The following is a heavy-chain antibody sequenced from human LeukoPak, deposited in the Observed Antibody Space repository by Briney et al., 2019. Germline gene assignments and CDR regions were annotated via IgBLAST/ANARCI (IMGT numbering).Heavy chain of an antibody. Sequence: GGSLSLSCAASGFTFSNYWMSWVRQAPGKGLEWVANIKEDGSEKYYVDSVKGRFTISRDNARNSLYLQMNSLRVEDTAVYYCASGRQLGYWGQGTLVTVS. CDR1: GFTFSNYW. CDR2: IKEDGSEK. CDR3: ASGRQLGY. V-gene: IGHV3-7*01. J-gene: IGHJ4*02. D-gene: IGHD6-13*01.